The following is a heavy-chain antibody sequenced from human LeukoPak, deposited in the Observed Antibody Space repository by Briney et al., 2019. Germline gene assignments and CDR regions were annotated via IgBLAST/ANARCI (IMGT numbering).Heavy chain of an antibody. CDR3: ARDGLQRKNYGMDL. CDR2: IIPIFGTA. J-gene: IGHJ6*02. Sequence: SVKVSCKASGGTFSSYAISWVRQAPGQGLEWMGGIIPIFGTANYAQKFQGRVTMTRDTSTSTVYMELSSLRSEDTAVYYCARDGLQRKNYGMDLWGQGTTVTVSS. CDR1: GGTFSSYA. V-gene: IGHV1-69*05. D-gene: IGHD5-24*01.